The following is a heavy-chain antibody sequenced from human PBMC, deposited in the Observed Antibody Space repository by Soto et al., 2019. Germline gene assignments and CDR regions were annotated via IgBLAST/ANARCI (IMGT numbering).Heavy chain of an antibody. CDR2: ITGSGGST. J-gene: IGHJ4*02. D-gene: IGHD3-22*01. V-gene: IGHV3-23*01. Sequence: EVQLLESGGGFVQPGGSLRLSCAASGFTFSSHAMNWVRQAPGKGLEWVSAITGSGGSTFYADSVKGRFTISRDNSKNKLYLQVNSLRAEDTAVYFWAKVTGLSNSGYYLGSFAYWGRGALVTVSS. CDR3: AKVTGLSNSGYYLGSFAY. CDR1: GFTFSSHA.